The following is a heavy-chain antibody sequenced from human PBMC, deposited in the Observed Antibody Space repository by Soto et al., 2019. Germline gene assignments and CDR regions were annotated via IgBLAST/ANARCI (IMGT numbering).Heavy chain of an antibody. CDR2: IYYSGST. V-gene: IGHV4-39*01. J-gene: IGHJ4*02. Sequence: PSETLSLTCTFSGCSIISSSYYWGWIRKPPGKGLEWIGSIYYSGSTYYNPSLKSRVTISVDTSKNQFSLKLSSVTAADTAVYYCARLPSYCGGDCPLDYWGQGTLVTVSS. CDR1: GCSIISSSYY. CDR3: ARLPSYCGGDCPLDY. D-gene: IGHD2-21*01.